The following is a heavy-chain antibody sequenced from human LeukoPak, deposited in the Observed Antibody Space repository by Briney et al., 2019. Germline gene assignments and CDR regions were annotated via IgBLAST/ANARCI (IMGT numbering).Heavy chain of an antibody. D-gene: IGHD3-3*01. CDR1: GGSFSGYY. Sequence: SETLSLTCAVHGGSFSGYYWSWIRQPPEKGLEWIGEINHSGSTNYNPSLKSRVTISVDTSKNQFSLKLSSVTAADTAVYYCARRGVGNYYYYYYMDVWGKGTTVTISS. CDR2: INHSGST. CDR3: ARRGVGNYYYYYYMDV. V-gene: IGHV4-34*01. J-gene: IGHJ6*03.